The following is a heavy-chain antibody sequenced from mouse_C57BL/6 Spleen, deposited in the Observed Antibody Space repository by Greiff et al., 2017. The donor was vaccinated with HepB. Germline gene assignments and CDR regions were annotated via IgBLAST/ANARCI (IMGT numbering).Heavy chain of an antibody. CDR1: GFTFSSYG. D-gene: IGHD2-4*01. J-gene: IGHJ4*01. V-gene: IGHV5-6*01. CDR2: ISSGGSYT. Sequence: VQLKESGGDLVKPGGSLKLSCAASGFTFSSYGMSWVRQTPDKRLEWVATISSGGSYTYYPDSVKGRFTISRDNAKNTLYLQMSSLKSEDTAMYYCARQNDYDGYYYAMDYWGQGTSVTVSS. CDR3: ARQNDYDGYYYAMDY.